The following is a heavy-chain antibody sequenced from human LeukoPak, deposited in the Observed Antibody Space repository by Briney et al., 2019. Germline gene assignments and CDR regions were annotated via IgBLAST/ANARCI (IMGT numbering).Heavy chain of an antibody. V-gene: IGHV3-33*01. CDR2: IWYDGSNK. CDR3: ARAYDFWSGYYCDY. CDR1: GFTFSSYG. J-gene: IGHJ4*02. Sequence: PGGSLRLSCAASGFTFSSYGMHWVRQAPGKGLEWVAVIWYDGSNKYYADSVKGRFTISRDNSKNTLYLQMNSLRAEDTAVYYCARAYDFWSGYYCDYWGQGTLVTVSS. D-gene: IGHD3-3*01.